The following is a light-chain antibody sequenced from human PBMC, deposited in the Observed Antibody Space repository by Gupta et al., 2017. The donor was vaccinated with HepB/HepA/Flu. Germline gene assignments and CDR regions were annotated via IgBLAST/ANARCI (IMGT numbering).Light chain of an antibody. Sequence: QSVLTQPPSVSAAPGQRVNISCTGSSSHIGAGYDVHWYQQLPGTAPKLLIYGNSNRPSGVPDRFSGSKSGTAASLAITGLQAEDEADYYCQSYDSSLSGVVFGGGTKRTVL. CDR1: SSHIGAGYD. J-gene: IGLJ2*01. CDR3: QSYDSSLSGVV. V-gene: IGLV1-40*01. CDR2: GNS.